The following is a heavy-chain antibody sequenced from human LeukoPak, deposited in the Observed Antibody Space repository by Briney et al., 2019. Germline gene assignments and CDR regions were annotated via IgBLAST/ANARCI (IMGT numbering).Heavy chain of an antibody. D-gene: IGHD6-6*01. J-gene: IGHJ6*03. V-gene: IGHV3-9*01. Sequence: PGRSLRLSCAASGFNFVDYGMHWVRQAPGEGLEWVSSVNWNSGSTAYADSVKGRFTVSRDNAKKSVYLQMDSLRPDDTALYYCTKDAGVGSSSPSFYFYMDAWGKGTTVSVSS. CDR3: TKDAGVGSSSPSFYFYMDA. CDR1: GFNFVDYG. CDR2: VNWNSGST.